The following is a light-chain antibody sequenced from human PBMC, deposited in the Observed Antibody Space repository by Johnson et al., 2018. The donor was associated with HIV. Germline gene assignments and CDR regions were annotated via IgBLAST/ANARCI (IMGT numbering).Light chain of an antibody. J-gene: IGLJ1*01. Sequence: QSALTQPPSVSAAPGQTVTISCSGSSSDMGNYAVSWYQQLPGTAPKLLIYDNNKRPSGIPDRFSGSKSGTSATLGITGLQTGDEADYYCGTWDSSLSAVFGTGTKVTVL. CDR1: SSDMGNYA. CDR3: GTWDSSLSAV. CDR2: DNN. V-gene: IGLV1-51*01.